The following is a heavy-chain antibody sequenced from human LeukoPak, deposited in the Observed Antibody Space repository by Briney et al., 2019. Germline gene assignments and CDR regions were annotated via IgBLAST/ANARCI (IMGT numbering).Heavy chain of an antibody. CDR3: ARYCSGGSCYLDY. D-gene: IGHD2-15*01. CDR1: GGSISSSSYY. Sequence: SETLSLTCTVSGGSISSSSYYWGWIRQPPGKGLEWIVSIYYSGSTYYTPSLKSRFTISVDTSKNQFSLKLSSVTAADTAVYYCARYCSGGSCYLDYWGQGTLVTVSS. J-gene: IGHJ4*02. CDR2: IYYSGST. V-gene: IGHV4-39*01.